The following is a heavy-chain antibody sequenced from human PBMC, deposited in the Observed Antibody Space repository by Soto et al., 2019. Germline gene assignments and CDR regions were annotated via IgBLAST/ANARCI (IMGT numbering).Heavy chain of an antibody. D-gene: IGHD2-2*01. V-gene: IGHV3-30-3*01. CDR1: GFTFSSYA. CDR3: ARGPSSLTRFDY. Sequence: GGSLRHSCAASGFTFSSYAMHWVRQAPGRGLEWVAVISYDGSNKYYGDSVRGRFTISRDNSKNTLYLQMNSLRAEDTAVYYCARGPSSLTRFDYWGQGTLVTVSS. J-gene: IGHJ4*02. CDR2: ISYDGSNK.